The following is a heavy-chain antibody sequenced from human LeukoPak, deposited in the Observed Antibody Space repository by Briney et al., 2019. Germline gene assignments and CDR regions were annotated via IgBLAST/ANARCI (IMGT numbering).Heavy chain of an antibody. CDR3: ARWTDYGDSYVYYFDY. D-gene: IGHD4-17*01. Sequence: SGTLSLTCAVSGGSIINSNWWSWVRQPPGKGLEWIGEIDHSGSTSYNPSLKSRVTMSVDRSQNQFSLRLSTVTAADTAVYYCARWTDYGDSYVYYFDYWGQGTLVTVSS. CDR2: IDHSGST. CDR1: GGSIINSNW. J-gene: IGHJ4*02. V-gene: IGHV4-4*02.